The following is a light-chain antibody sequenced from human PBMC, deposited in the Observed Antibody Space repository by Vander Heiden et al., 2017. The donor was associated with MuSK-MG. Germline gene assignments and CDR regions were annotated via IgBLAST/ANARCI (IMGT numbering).Light chain of an antibody. CDR1: SSGVGGYNY. CDR3: SSYTSSSTLVV. CDR2: DVS. Sequence: QSALTQPASVSGSPRQSITISCTGTSSGVGGYNYVSWYQQHPGKAPKLMIYDVSKRPSGVSNRFSGSKSGNTASLTISGLQAEDEADYYCSSYTSSSTLVVFGGGTKLTVL. V-gene: IGLV2-14*01. J-gene: IGLJ2*01.